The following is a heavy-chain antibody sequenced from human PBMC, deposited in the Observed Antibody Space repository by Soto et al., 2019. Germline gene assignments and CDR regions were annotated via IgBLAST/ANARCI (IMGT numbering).Heavy chain of an antibody. D-gene: IGHD3-9*01. CDR1: GGSIGNYY. CDR3: ARRYYDILTGYYYAFDI. V-gene: IGHV4-59*08. J-gene: IGHJ3*02. Sequence: SETLSLTCTVSGGSIGNYYWSWIRQPPGKGLEWIGYIYYTGTTNYNPSLKSRVTISLDASKNQFSLKLSSVTAADTAVYYCARRYYDILTGYYYAFDIWGQGTMVTVSS. CDR2: IYYTGTT.